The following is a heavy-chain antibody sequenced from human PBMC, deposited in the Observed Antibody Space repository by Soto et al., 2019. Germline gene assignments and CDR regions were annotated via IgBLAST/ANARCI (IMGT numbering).Heavy chain of an antibody. Sequence: EVQLLESGGGLVQPGGSLRLSCAASGFTFSSYAMSWVRQAPGKGLEWVSAISGSGGSTYYADSVKGRFTISRDNSKNTLYLQMNSLRAEDTAVYYCAKGRGTPNCSCGSCHPYFYYMDVWGKGTTVTVAS. CDR3: AKGRGTPNCSCGSCHPYFYYMDV. CDR2: ISGSGGST. J-gene: IGHJ6*03. D-gene: IGHD2-15*01. V-gene: IGHV3-23*01. CDR1: GFTFSSYA.